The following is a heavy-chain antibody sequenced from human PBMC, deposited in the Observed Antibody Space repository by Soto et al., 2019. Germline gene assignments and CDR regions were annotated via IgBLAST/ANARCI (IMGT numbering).Heavy chain of an antibody. CDR1: GFSFSNAW. Sequence: EVQLVESGGGLVKPGGSLRLSCAASGFSFSNAWMNWVRQAPGKGLEWVGRIKRKIDGEKTDYAALVKGRFTISRDDSKNTLSLQMNSLKADDTAVYYCTTGSVEGVWGQGTTVTVSS. V-gene: IGHV3-15*07. J-gene: IGHJ6*02. CDR3: TTGSVEGV. CDR2: IKRKIDGEKT.